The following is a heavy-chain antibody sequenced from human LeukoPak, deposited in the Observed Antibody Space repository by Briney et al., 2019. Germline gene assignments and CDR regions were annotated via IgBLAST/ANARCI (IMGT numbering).Heavy chain of an antibody. CDR3: ARERISIAVAGRRYRNWFDP. J-gene: IGHJ5*02. D-gene: IGHD6-19*01. CDR2: INHSGST. Sequence: SETLSLTCAVYGGSFSGYYWSWIRQPPGKGLEWIGEINHSGSTNYNPSLKSRVTISVDTSKNHFSLKLSSVTAADTAVYYCARERISIAVAGRRYRNWFDPWGQGTLVTVSS. V-gene: IGHV4-34*01. CDR1: GGSFSGYY.